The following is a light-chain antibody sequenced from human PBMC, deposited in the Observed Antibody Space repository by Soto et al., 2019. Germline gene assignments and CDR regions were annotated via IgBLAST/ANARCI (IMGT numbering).Light chain of an antibody. Sequence: EIVLTQSPGTLSLSPGERATLCCRASQSVSSSYLAWYQQTPRQATRLIIYGASSRATGIPDRFSGSGSGTDFTLTLSRLEPEDFAVYYCQQYGSSPPITFGQGTRLEIK. CDR1: QSVSSSY. CDR3: QQYGSSPPIT. V-gene: IGKV3-20*01. J-gene: IGKJ5*01. CDR2: GAS.